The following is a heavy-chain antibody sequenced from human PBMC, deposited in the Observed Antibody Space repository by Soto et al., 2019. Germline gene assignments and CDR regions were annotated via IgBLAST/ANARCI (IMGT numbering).Heavy chain of an antibody. CDR2: TYYRSKWYN. V-gene: IGHV6-1*01. Sequence: SQTLSLTCAISGDSVSSNSAAWNWIRQSPSRGLEWLGRTYYRSKWYNDYAVSVKSRITINPDTSKNQFSLQLNSVTPEDKAVYYCARETGYSTSNNHCGMDVWRQGTTVTVSS. CDR3: ARETGYSTSNNHCGMDV. CDR1: GDSVSSNSAA. J-gene: IGHJ6*02. D-gene: IGHD6-13*01.